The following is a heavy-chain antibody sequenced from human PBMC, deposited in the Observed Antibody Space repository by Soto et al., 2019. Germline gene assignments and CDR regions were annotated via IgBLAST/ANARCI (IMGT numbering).Heavy chain of an antibody. CDR2: IIPIFGTA. Sequence: QVQLVQSGAEVKKPGSSVKVSCKASGGTFSSYAISWVRQAPGQGLEWMGGIIPIFGTANYAQKFQGRVTIXAXXSTRTAYMELSSLRSEDTAVYYCARGGPNTWDFDYWGQGTLVTVSS. CDR3: ARGGPNTWDFDY. CDR1: GGTFSSYA. J-gene: IGHJ4*02. D-gene: IGHD2-2*02. V-gene: IGHV1-69*12.